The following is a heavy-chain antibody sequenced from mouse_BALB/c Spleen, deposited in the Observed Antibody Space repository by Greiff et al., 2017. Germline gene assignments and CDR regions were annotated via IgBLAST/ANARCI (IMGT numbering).Heavy chain of an antibody. J-gene: IGHJ4*01. CDR2: IWAGGST. V-gene: IGHV2-9*02. CDR3: ASSYYGNYVYAMDY. D-gene: IGHD2-10*01. Sequence: QVQLQQSGPGLVAPSQSLSITCTVSGFSLTSYGVHWVRQPPGKGLEWLGVIWAGGSTNYNSALMSRLSISKDNSKSQVFLKMNSLQTDDTAMYYCASSYYGNYVYAMDYWGQGTSVTVSS. CDR1: GFSLTSYG.